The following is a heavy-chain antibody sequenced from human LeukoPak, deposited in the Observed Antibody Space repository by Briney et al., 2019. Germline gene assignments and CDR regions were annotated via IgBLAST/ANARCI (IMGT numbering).Heavy chain of an antibody. Sequence: PGGSLRLSCAASGFTFSSYWMNWARQAPGKGLEWVASISHNGNVNYYVDSVKGRFTISRDDAKSSLYLQMNSLRAEDTAVYYCARRNAMDVWGQGTTVIVFS. V-gene: IGHV3-7*03. CDR3: ARRNAMDV. J-gene: IGHJ6*02. CDR2: ISHNGNVN. CDR1: GFTFSSYW.